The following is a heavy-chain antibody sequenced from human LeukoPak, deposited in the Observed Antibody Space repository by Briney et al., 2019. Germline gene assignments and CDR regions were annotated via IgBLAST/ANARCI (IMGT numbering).Heavy chain of an antibody. CDR1: GFAFTNYA. Sequence: PGGSLRLSCAASGFAFTNYAMAWVRQAPGKGLEWVAVISYDGSNKYYADSVKGRFTISRDNSKNTLYLQMNSLRAEDTAVYYCARGLAGPNIDYWGQGTLVTVSS. CDR2: ISYDGSNK. V-gene: IGHV3-30*04. J-gene: IGHJ4*02. CDR3: ARGLAGPNIDY. D-gene: IGHD6-13*01.